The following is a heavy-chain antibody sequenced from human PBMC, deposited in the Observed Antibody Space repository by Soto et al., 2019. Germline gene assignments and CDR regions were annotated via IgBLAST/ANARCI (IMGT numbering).Heavy chain of an antibody. J-gene: IGHJ5*02. CDR2: MYHSGST. V-gene: IGHV4-39*01. D-gene: IGHD3-3*01. CDR3: ARGANFWSGYCWFDP. Sequence: SETLSLTCTVSGGSISTGSYYWGWIRQPPGKGLEWIGSMYHSGSTYYNPSLKSRVTISVDTSKNQFSLKLSSVTAADTAVYYCARGANFWSGYCWFDPWGQGTLVTVSS. CDR1: GGSISTGSYY.